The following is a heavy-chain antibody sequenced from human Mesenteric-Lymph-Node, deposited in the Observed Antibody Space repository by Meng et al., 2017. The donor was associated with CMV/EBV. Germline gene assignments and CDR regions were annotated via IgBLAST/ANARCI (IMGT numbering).Heavy chain of an antibody. V-gene: IGHV3-30*02. D-gene: IGHD5-18*01. CDR2: VMYDGSNE. J-gene: IGHJ4*02. CDR1: FTFSIYG. CDR3: AKDGGYTYASPTYYFDD. Sequence: FTFSIYGMHWVRQAPGRGLVWVAFVMYDGSNEFYADSVTGRFTISRDNSKNTLYLQLNGLRREDTAVYYCAKDGGYTYASPTYYFDDWGQGTLVTVSS.